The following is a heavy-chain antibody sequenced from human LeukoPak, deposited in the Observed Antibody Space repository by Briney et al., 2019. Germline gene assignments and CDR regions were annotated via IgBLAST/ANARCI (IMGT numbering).Heavy chain of an antibody. D-gene: IGHD4-17*01. J-gene: IGHJ6*02. Sequence: SETLSLTCTVSGGSISYYYWSWIRQSPGKGLEWIGYIYYSGTTNDNPSLKSRVTISADTSKTQFSLQLRSVTAADTAVYYCAREDPQTTVPEGMDVWGQGTTVTVSS. CDR1: GGSISYYY. V-gene: IGHV4-59*01. CDR3: AREDPQTTVPEGMDV. CDR2: IYYSGTT.